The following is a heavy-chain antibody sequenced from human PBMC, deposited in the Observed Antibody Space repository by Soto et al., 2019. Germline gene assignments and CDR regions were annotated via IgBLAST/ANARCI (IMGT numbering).Heavy chain of an antibody. CDR2: ISYDGSNK. J-gene: IGHJ3*02. D-gene: IGHD1-1*01. V-gene: IGHV3-30-3*01. CDR3: ARNNPVGPKNAFDI. CDR1: GFTFSSYA. Sequence: GGSLRLSCAASGFTFSSYAMHRVRQAPGKGLEWVAVISYDGSNKYYADSVKGRFTISRDNSKNTLYLQMNSLRAEDTAVYYCARNNPVGPKNAFDIWGQGTMVTVSS.